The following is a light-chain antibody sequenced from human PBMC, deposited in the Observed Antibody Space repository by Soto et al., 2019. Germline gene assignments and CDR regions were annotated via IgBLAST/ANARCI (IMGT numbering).Light chain of an antibody. Sequence: QAVVTQPPSASGTPGQRVSISCSGSASNVGSTYVFWYQQVPGTAPTLLIYKNNQRPSGVSDRSSGSKSGTSASLAISGLRVDDEADYYCASWDNDLNGPIFGGGTKLTVL. CDR2: KNN. J-gene: IGLJ2*01. V-gene: IGLV1-47*01. CDR3: ASWDNDLNGPI. CDR1: ASNVGSTY.